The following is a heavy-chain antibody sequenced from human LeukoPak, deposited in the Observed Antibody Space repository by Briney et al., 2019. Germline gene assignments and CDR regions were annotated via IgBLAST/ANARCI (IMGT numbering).Heavy chain of an antibody. CDR3: ASFGAPDDY. Sequence: GGPLTLSFPFPGFTSTSYWMHWAAQVPGKGVVWVSRIHSDGSSTSYAGSVKGRFTISRDNAKNTVYLQMNSLRAEDTAMYYCASFGAPDDYWGQGTLVTVSS. D-gene: IGHD3-16*01. V-gene: IGHV3-74*01. CDR2: IHSDGSST. CDR1: GFTSTSYW. J-gene: IGHJ4*02.